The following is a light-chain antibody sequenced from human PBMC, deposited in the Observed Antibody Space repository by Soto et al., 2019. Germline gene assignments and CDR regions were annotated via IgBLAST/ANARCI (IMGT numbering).Light chain of an antibody. CDR1: SSKIGSNT. CDR3: AAWDDSLIGVV. CDR2: FND. J-gene: IGLJ2*01. V-gene: IGLV1-44*01. Sequence: QSVLTQPPSASGTPGQRVTISCSGSSSKIGSNTVNWYQQLPGTAPKLLIYFNDRRPSGVPDRFSGSRSGTSASLAISGLQSEDEADYYCAAWDDSLIGVVFGGGTKVTVL.